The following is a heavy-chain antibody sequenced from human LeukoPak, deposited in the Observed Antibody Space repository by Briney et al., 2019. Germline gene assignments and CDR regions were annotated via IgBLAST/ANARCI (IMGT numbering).Heavy chain of an antibody. CDR3: AREGGLQLWGFGY. J-gene: IGHJ4*02. CDR2: ISSSSSYI. Sequence: PGGSLRLSCAASGFTFSSYSMNWVRQAPGKGLEWVSSISSSSSYIYYADSVKGRFTISRDNAKNSLYLQINSLRAEDTPVYYCAREGGLQLWGFGYWGQGTLVTVSS. V-gene: IGHV3-21*01. CDR1: GFTFSSYS. D-gene: IGHD5-18*01.